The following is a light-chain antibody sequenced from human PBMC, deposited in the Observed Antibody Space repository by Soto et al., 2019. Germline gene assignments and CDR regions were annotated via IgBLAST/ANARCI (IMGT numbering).Light chain of an antibody. CDR3: QQYAGYWT. V-gene: IGKV1-5*03. J-gene: IGKJ1*01. Sequence: DIQMTQSPSTLSASVGDRVTITCRASQNIRSWLAWYQQKPGKAPKLLIYKASSLESGVPSRFSGSGSGTEFTLTISSLQPDDFATYYCQQYAGYWTFGQGTKVEIK. CDR2: KAS. CDR1: QNIRSW.